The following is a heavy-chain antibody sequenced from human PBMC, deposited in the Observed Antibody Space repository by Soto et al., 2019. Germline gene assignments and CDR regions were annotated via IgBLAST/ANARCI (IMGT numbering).Heavy chain of an antibody. CDR1: GGTFSSYA. V-gene: IGHV1-69*13. J-gene: IGHJ4*02. Sequence: SVKVSCKASGGTFSSYAISWVRQAPGQGLEWMGGIIPIFGTANYAQKFQGRVTITADESTSTAYMELSSLRSEDTAVYYCASCTGTTSVCVYCGQGTMVTVYS. CDR2: IIPIFGTA. D-gene: IGHD1-7*01. CDR3: ASCTGTTSVCVY.